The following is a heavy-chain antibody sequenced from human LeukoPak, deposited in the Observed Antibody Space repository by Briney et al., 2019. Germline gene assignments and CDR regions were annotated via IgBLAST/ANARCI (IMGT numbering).Heavy chain of an antibody. CDR3: ARVSQGPYCSGGSCYNDY. V-gene: IGHV1-46*01. J-gene: IGHJ4*02. CDR1: GYTFTSYY. Sequence: GASVKVSCKASGYTFTSYYMHWVRQAPGQGLEWMGIINPSGGSTSYAQKFQGRVTMTRDMSTSTVYMELSRLRSDDTAVYYCARVSQGPYCSGGSCYNDYWGQGTLVTVSS. CDR2: INPSGGST. D-gene: IGHD2-15*01.